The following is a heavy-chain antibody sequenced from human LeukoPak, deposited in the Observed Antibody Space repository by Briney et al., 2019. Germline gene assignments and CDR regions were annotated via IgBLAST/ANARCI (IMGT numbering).Heavy chain of an antibody. D-gene: IGHD5-24*01. CDR3: AREMAAVVDY. V-gene: IGHV4-39*01. Sequence: PSETLSLTCTVSGDSISRTNYYWDWIRQPPGKGLEWIGNIYYSGSTYYNPSLKSRVTISVDTSKNQFSLKLSSVTAADTAVYYCAREMAAVVDYWGQGTLVTVSS. CDR2: IYYSGST. J-gene: IGHJ4*02. CDR1: GDSISRTNYY.